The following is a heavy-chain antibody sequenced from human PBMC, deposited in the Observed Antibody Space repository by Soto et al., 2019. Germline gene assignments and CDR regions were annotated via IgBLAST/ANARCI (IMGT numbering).Heavy chain of an antibody. CDR3: ARLGDYDFWSGYNYFDY. CDR2: IYYSGST. J-gene: IGHJ4*02. D-gene: IGHD3-3*01. Sequence: QLKLQESGPGLVKPSETLSLTCTVSGGSISSSSYYWGWIRQPPGKGLEWIGSIYYSGSTYYNPSLKSRVTISLDTSKNQFSLKLSSVTAADTAVYYCARLGDYDFWSGYNYFDYWGQGTLVTVSS. V-gene: IGHV4-39*01. CDR1: GGSISSSSYY.